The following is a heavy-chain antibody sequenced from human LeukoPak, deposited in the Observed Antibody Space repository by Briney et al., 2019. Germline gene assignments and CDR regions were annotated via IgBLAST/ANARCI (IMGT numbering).Heavy chain of an antibody. CDR1: GFSLSTSRVS. CDR2: LYWDDDK. Sequence: GSGPTLVKPTQTLTLTCTFSGFSLSTSRVSVGWIRQPPGKALERLAPLYWDDDKRYSPSLRSRLTITKDTSKNQVVLTMTNMDPVDTATYYCAHRQLTSTYYQYYFDYWGQGTLVTVSS. D-gene: IGHD1-26*01. J-gene: IGHJ4*02. CDR3: AHRQLTSTYYQYYFDY. V-gene: IGHV2-5*02.